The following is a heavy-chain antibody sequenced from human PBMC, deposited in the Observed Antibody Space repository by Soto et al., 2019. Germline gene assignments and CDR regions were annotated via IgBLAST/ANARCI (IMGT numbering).Heavy chain of an antibody. D-gene: IGHD4-17*01. CDR1: GGSISSSSYY. V-gene: IGHV4-39*01. Sequence: SETRSLTCTVSGGSISSSSYYWGWIRQAPGKGLEWIGSIYYSGSTYYNPSLKSRVTISVDTSKNQFSLKLSSVTAADTAVYYCARQRPDYDPVEYFEYWGQGTLVTVSS. CDR2: IYYSGST. J-gene: IGHJ4*02. CDR3: ARQRPDYDPVEYFEY.